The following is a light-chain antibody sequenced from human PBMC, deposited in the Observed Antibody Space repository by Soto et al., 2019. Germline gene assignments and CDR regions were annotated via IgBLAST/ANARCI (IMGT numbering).Light chain of an antibody. CDR3: LQYNYCPPKQYT. Sequence: EIVMTQSPATLSVSPGARVTLSCRASQSVSSDLAWYQHKPGQAPRLLIYGASTRATGTPARFSGSGSGTEFSLSISSLQSEDFAVYYCLQYNYCPPKQYTFGQGTKLE. J-gene: IGKJ2*01. CDR2: GAS. CDR1: QSVSSD. V-gene: IGKV3-15*01.